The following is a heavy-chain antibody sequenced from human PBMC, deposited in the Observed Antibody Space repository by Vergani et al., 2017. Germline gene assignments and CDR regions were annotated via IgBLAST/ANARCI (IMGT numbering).Heavy chain of an antibody. V-gene: IGHV4-39*01. CDR3: ARVRGDSWYFDL. D-gene: IGHD3-16*01. CDR1: GGSINPSSSF. CDR2: INYVGRT. J-gene: IGHJ2*01. Sequence: QVQLQQWGAGVVKPSETLSLICTVSGGSINPSSSFWGWIRQSPGKGLEWIGSINYVGRTYYIPSLQSRATVFVDTSKNQFSLNLTSVTAADSAVYYCARVRGDSWYFDLWGRGTLVTVSS.